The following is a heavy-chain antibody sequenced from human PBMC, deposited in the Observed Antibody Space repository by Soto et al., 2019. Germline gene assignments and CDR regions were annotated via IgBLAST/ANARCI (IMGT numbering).Heavy chain of an antibody. Sequence: GESLKISCMGSGYKVSTWHNFTSYWIAWVRQMPGEGLEWMGRIDPSDSYTNYSPSFQGHVTISADKSISTAYLQWSSLKASDTAMYYCARGPGWFDPWGQGTLVTVSS. CDR3: ARGPGWFDP. CDR2: IDPSDSYT. J-gene: IGHJ5*02. V-gene: IGHV5-10-1*01. CDR1: GYKVSTWHNFTSYW.